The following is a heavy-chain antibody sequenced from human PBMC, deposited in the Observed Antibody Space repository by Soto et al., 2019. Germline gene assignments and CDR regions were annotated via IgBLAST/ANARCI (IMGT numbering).Heavy chain of an antibody. J-gene: IGHJ4*02. Sequence: ASVKVYCKASGYTFTSYYMHWVRQAPGQGLEWMGWISAYNGNTNYAQKLQGRVTMTTDTSTSTAYMELRSLRSDDTAVYYCARVSGWYGEYYFDYWGQGTLVTVSS. V-gene: IGHV1-18*04. CDR1: GYTFTSYY. CDR3: ARVSGWYGEYYFDY. CDR2: ISAYNGNT. D-gene: IGHD6-19*01.